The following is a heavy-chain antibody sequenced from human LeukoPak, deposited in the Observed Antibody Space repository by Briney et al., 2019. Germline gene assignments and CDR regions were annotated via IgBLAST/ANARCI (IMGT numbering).Heavy chain of an antibody. J-gene: IGHJ5*02. CDR3: ARAQLGYCSGGSCYLNWFDP. CDR1: GGSISSGDYY. Sequence: SETLSLTCTVSGGSISSGDYYWSWIRQPPGKGLEWIGYIYYSGSTHYNPSLKSRVTISVDTSKNQFSLKLSSVTAADTAVYYCARAQLGYCSGGSCYLNWFDPWGQGTLVTVSS. CDR2: IYYSGST. V-gene: IGHV4-30-4*01. D-gene: IGHD2-15*01.